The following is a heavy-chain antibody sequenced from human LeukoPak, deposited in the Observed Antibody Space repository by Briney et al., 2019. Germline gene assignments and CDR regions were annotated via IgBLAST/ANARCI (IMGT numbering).Heavy chain of an antibody. J-gene: IGHJ4*02. Sequence: GGSLRLSCAASGFTVSSNYMNWVRQAPGKGLEWVAVIYSDGSTYYTDSVKGRFTISRDNSKNTLHLQTNSLRAEDTAVYYCVRDWNGDYCFEYWGQGTLVTVSS. V-gene: IGHV3-66*02. CDR3: VRDWNGDYCFEY. D-gene: IGHD4-17*01. CDR1: GFTVSSNY. CDR2: IYSDGST.